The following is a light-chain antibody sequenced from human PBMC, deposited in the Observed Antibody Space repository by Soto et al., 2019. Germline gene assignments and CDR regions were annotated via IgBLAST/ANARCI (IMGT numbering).Light chain of an antibody. Sequence: DIQMTQSPSSLSASVGDRVTITCRASQGISNYLAWFQQNPGKAPKSLIYAASNLQSGVPSKFSGSGSGTDFTLPISSLQPEDVATYYCQQYSTYPFTFGPGTKVDIK. J-gene: IGKJ3*01. CDR3: QQYSTYPFT. V-gene: IGKV1-16*02. CDR2: AAS. CDR1: QGISNY.